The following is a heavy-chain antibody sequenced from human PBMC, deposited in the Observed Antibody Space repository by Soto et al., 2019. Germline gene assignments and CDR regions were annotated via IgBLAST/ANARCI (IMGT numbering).Heavy chain of an antibody. Sequence: QVQLQQWGAGLLKPSETLSLTCAVYGGSFGFYSWSWIRQSPGRGLEWIGEINHSGRANYNPSLKSRVTISLDTAKNQFSLKLNSVTAAYTAIYYCSRGNVVYATVSKYHYMDVWGKGTTVTVSS. D-gene: IGHD2-8*02. CDR2: INHSGRA. J-gene: IGHJ6*03. CDR1: GGSFGFYS. CDR3: SRGNVVYATVSKYHYMDV. V-gene: IGHV4-34*01.